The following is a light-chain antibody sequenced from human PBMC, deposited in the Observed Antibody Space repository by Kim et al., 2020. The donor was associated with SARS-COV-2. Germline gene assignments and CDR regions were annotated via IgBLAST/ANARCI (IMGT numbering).Light chain of an antibody. J-gene: IGLJ1*01. V-gene: IGLV2-18*02. CDR1: SSDVGSYNR. CDR2: EVS. Sequence: QSALTQPPSVSGSPGQSVTISCTGTSSDVGSYNRVSWYQQPPGTAPKLMIYEVSNRPSGVPDRFSGSKSGNTASLTISGLQAEDEADYYCSSYTSSSRLVFGTGTKVTVL. CDR3: SSYTSSSRLV.